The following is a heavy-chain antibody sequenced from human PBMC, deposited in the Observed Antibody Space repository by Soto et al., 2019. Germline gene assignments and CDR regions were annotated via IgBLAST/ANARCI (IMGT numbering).Heavy chain of an antibody. V-gene: IGHV1-18*01. CDR3: ARERGNYKYFDY. J-gene: IGHJ4*02. CDR1: GYTFADYG. CDR2: INTYKGNI. D-gene: IGHD1-7*01. Sequence: QVQLVQSGAEVKKPGASVKVSCKVSGYTFADYGISWARQAPGQGLEWMGWINTYKGNINYAQKLQGRVTMTTDTSTSTVYMELRRLTSDDTALYYCARERGNYKYFDYWGQGTLVTVSS.